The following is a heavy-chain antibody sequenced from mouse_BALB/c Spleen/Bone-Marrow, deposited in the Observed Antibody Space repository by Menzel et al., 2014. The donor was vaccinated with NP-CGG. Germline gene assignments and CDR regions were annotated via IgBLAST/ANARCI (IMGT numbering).Heavy chain of an antibody. V-gene: IGHV5-17*02. J-gene: IGHJ2*01. CDR1: GFTFSSFG. CDR3: TRGGNGEDFDY. Sequence: EVQGVESGGGLVQPGGSRKLSCAASGFTFSSFGMHWVRQAPEKGLEWIAYISSDSGAIFYADTVKGRFTISRDNPKNTLFLQMTGLRSEDTAIYFCTRGGNGEDFDYWGQGTTLTVSS. CDR2: ISSDSGAI.